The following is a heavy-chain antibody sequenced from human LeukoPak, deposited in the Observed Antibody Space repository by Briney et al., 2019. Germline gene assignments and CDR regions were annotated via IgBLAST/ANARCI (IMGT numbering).Heavy chain of an antibody. J-gene: IGHJ6*03. CDR1: GGSISSYY. CDR3: ARHGPTSNYYYYHMDV. CDR2: IYTSGST. Sequence: SETLSLPCTVSGGSISSYYWSWIRQPPGKGLEWIGYIYTSGSTNYNPSLKSRVTISVDTSKNQFSLKLSSVTAADTAVYYCARHGPTSNYYYYHMDVWGKGTTVPVSS. V-gene: IGHV4-4*09. D-gene: IGHD1-1*01.